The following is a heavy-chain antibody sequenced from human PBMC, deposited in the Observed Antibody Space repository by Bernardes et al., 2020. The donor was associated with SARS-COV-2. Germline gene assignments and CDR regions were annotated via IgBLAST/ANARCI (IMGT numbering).Heavy chain of an antibody. CDR1: GYTFTSYG. V-gene: IGHV1-18*01. Sequence: ASVKVSCKASGYTFTSYGISWVRQAPGQGLEWMGLISAYNGNTNYAQKLQGRVTMTTDTSTSTAYMELRSLRSDETAVYYCARDLGVTTSGYYYGMDVWGQGTTVTVSS. CDR2: ISAYNGNT. J-gene: IGHJ6*02. D-gene: IGHD4-17*01. CDR3: ARDLGVTTSGYYYGMDV.